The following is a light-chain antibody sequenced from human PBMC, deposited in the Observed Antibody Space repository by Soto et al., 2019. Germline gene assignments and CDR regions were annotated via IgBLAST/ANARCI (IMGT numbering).Light chain of an antibody. CDR2: GAS. CDR1: QSVSSNY. V-gene: IGKV3-20*01. CDR3: QQYGSSQWT. Sequence: SVLTQSPGTLSLSPGERATLSCRASQSVSSNYLAWYQQKPGQAPRLLIYGASTRASGIPDRFSGSGSGTDFTLTISRLEPEDFAVYYCQQYGSSQWTFGQGTKVDIK. J-gene: IGKJ1*01.